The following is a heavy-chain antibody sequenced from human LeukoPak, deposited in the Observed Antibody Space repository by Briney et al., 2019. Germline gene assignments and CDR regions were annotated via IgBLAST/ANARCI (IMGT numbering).Heavy chain of an antibody. CDR1: GYTFTSYD. J-gene: IGHJ4*02. CDR3: AFFEYSSSSSHY. V-gene: IGHV1-8*03. D-gene: IGHD6-6*01. CDR2: MNPNSGNT. Sequence: ASVKVSCKASGYTFTSYDINWVRQATGQGLEWMGWMNPNSGNTGYAQKFQGRVTIIRNTSISTAYMELSSLRSEDTAVYYCAFFEYSSSSSHYWGQGTLVTVSS.